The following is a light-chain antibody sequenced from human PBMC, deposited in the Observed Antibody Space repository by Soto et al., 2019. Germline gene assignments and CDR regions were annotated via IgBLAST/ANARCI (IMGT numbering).Light chain of an antibody. V-gene: IGLV2-14*03. CDR1: SSDVGGYNF. Sequence: QSVLAQPASVFGSPGQSITFSCTGTSSDVGGYNFVSWYQQHPGKAPKLMIYEVSSRPSGVSNRFSGSKSGNTASLTISGLQPEDETDYYCSSYTTSTTVVFGTGTQVTVL. CDR2: EVS. CDR3: SSYTTSTTVV. J-gene: IGLJ1*01.